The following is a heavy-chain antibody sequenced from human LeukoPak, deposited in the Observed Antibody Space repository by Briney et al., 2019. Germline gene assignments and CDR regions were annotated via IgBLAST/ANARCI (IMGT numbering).Heavy chain of an antibody. CDR2: INDSGST. Sequence: PSETLSLTCAVYGGAFSGYYWSWIRQPPGKGLEWIGEINDSGSTNYNPSLKSRVTISVDTSKNQFSLQLSSVTAADTAVYYCTRDCSSTSCDPHPFDYWGQGTLVTVSS. CDR1: GGAFSGYY. J-gene: IGHJ4*02. D-gene: IGHD2-2*01. V-gene: IGHV4-34*01. CDR3: TRDCSSTSCDPHPFDY.